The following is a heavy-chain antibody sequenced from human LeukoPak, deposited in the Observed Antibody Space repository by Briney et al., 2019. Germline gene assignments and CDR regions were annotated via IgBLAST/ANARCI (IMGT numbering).Heavy chain of an antibody. Sequence: GASVKVSCKVSGYTLTELSMHWVRQAPGQGLEWMGWISAYNGNTNYAQKLQGRVTMTTDTSTSTAYMELRSLRSDDTAVYYCARDRFGSMEGDYWGQGTLVTVSS. V-gene: IGHV1-18*01. CDR1: GYTLTELS. D-gene: IGHD6-13*01. CDR2: ISAYNGNT. CDR3: ARDRFGSMEGDY. J-gene: IGHJ4*02.